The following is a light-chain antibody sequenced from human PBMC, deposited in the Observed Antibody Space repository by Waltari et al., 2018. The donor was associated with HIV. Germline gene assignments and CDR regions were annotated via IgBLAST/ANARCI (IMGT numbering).Light chain of an antibody. V-gene: IGLV2-8*01. CDR3: SSFAGTHKL. CDR2: EVT. Sequence: QSALTQSPSASGSPGQSVNISCTGANGDISDYNYVSWYQQHSDRPPKLIIFEVTKRPSGVPDRFSGYKSGNTASLFVSGLQPEDEATYFCSSFAGTHKLFGGGTKLTVL. CDR1: NGDISDYNY. J-gene: IGLJ2*01.